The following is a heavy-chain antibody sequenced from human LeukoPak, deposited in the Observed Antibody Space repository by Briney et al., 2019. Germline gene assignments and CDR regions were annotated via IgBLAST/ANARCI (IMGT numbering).Heavy chain of an antibody. D-gene: IGHD3-22*01. V-gene: IGHV1-69*04. CDR2: IIPILGIA. J-gene: IGHJ6*02. Sequence: SVKVSCKASGGTFISYAISWVRQAPGQGLEWMGRIIPILGIANYAQKFQGRVTITADKSTSTAYMELSSLRSEDTAVYYCARVDSSGYPYYYGMDVWGQGTTVTVSS. CDR1: GGTFISYA. CDR3: ARVDSSGYPYYYGMDV.